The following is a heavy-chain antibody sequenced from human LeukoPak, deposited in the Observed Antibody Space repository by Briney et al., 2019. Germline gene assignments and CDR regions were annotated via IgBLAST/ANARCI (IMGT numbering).Heavy chain of an antibody. V-gene: IGHV3-30*04. D-gene: IGHD3-10*01. Sequence: GGSLRLSCSASGFNFNSYTIHWVRQVPGKGLEWVSLISDNGSNKFYVDSVKGRFTISRDNSKNTMYLQMNSLRPEDTAVYYCARGGDSYVSGSYYAYFDYWGQGTLVTVSS. J-gene: IGHJ4*02. CDR3: ARGGDSYVSGSYYAYFDY. CDR1: GFNFNSYT. CDR2: ISDNGSNK.